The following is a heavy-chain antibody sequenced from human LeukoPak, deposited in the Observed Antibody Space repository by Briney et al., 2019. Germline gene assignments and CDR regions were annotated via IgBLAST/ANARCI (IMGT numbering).Heavy chain of an antibody. Sequence: GGSLRLSCAASGFTFSDYYMSWIRQAPGKGLEWVSYISSSGSTIYYADSVKGRFTISMDNAKYSLYLQMNSLRAEDTAVYYCATKVYSSSWYAFKNDAFDIWGQGTMVTVSS. CDR1: GFTFSDYY. V-gene: IGHV3-11*01. D-gene: IGHD6-13*01. J-gene: IGHJ3*02. CDR2: ISSSGSTI. CDR3: ATKVYSSSWYAFKNDAFDI.